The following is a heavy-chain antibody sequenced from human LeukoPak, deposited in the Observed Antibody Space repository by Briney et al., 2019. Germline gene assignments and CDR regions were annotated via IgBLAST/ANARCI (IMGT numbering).Heavy chain of an antibody. CDR3: ARGQDWNHDY. D-gene: IGHD1-1*01. J-gene: IGHJ4*02. V-gene: IGHV3-7*01. Sequence: PGGSLRLSCAASGFTFSRYWMSWARQAPGKGLEWVANIREDGSDKYYVNSVKGRFTISRDNAKNSLYLQMNNLRAEDTAVYYCARGQDWNHDYWGQGTLVTVSS. CDR1: GFTFSRYW. CDR2: IREDGSDK.